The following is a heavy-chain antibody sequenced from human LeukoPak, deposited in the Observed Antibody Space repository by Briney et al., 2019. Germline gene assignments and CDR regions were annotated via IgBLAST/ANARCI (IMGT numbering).Heavy chain of an antibody. D-gene: IGHD4-17*01. J-gene: IGHJ4*02. CDR1: GGSISSYY. CDR2: IYYSGST. Sequence: SETLSLTCTVSGGSISSYYWSWIRQPPGKGLEWIGYIYYSGSTNYNPSLKSRVTISVDTSKNQFSLKLSSVTAADTAVYYCARHDYGLSFDYWGQGTLLTVSS. CDR3: ARHDYGLSFDY. V-gene: IGHV4-59*01.